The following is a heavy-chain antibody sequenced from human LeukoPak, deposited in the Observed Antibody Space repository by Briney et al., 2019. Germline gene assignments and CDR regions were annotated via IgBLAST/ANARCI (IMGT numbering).Heavy chain of an antibody. V-gene: IGHV4-59*12. D-gene: IGHD1-26*01. Sequence: SETPSLTCTVSGGSISTYYWNWIRQPPGKGLEWIGYIYYSGRTNYNSSLKSRVTMSIDTSKNQFSLKLTSVTAADAAVYYCARDLVGATGWFDPWGQGILVTVSS. CDR2: IYYSGRT. CDR3: ARDLVGATGWFDP. CDR1: GGSISTYY. J-gene: IGHJ5*02.